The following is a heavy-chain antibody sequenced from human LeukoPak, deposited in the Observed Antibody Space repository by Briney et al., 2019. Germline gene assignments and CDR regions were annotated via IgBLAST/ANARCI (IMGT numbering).Heavy chain of an antibody. J-gene: IGHJ5*02. CDR2: INHSGSA. Sequence: SETLSLTCTVSGGSISSYYWSWIRQPPGKGLEWIGEINHSGSANYNPSLKSRVTISVDTSKNQFSLKLSSVTAADTAVYYCARGGRGITIFGVLETSWFDPWGQGTLVTVSS. D-gene: IGHD3-3*01. CDR1: GGSISSYY. CDR3: ARGGRGITIFGVLETSWFDP. V-gene: IGHV4-34*01.